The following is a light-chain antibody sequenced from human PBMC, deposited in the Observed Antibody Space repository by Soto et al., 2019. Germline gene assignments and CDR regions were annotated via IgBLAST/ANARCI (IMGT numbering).Light chain of an antibody. CDR1: SSDVGGYNY. V-gene: IGLV2-14*01. Sequence: QSALTQAASVSGSPGQSITISCTGTSSDVGGYNYVSWYQQHPGKAPKLMIYEVGNRPSGVSNRFSGSKSGNTASLTISGLQAEDEADYYCSSYTSSSTLVVFGGGTKLTVL. CDR3: SSYTSSSTLVV. J-gene: IGLJ2*01. CDR2: EVG.